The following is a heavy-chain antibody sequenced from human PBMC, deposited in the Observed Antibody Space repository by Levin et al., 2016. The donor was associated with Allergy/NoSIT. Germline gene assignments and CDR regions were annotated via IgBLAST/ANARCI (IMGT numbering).Heavy chain of an antibody. D-gene: IGHD4-11*01. CDR3: TRLTVTLDYYYYGMDV. J-gene: IGHJ6*02. Sequence: VRQMPGKGLEWVGRIRSKANSYATAYAASVKGRFTISRDDSKNTAYLQMNSLKTEDTAVYYCTRLTVTLDYYYYGMDVWGQGTTVTVSS. CDR2: IRSKANSYAT. V-gene: IGHV3-73*01.